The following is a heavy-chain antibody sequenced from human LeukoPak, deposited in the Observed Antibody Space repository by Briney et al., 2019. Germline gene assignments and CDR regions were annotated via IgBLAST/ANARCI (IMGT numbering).Heavy chain of an antibody. Sequence: SVKVSCKASGGTVSSYAISWVRQAPGQGLEWMGGIIPIFGTANYAQKFQGRVTITADESTSTAYMELSSLRSEDTAVYYCARAPNVLRFLEWDYWGQGTLVTVSS. D-gene: IGHD3-3*01. CDR3: ARAPNVLRFLEWDY. J-gene: IGHJ4*02. CDR2: IIPIFGTA. CDR1: GGTVSSYA. V-gene: IGHV1-69*01.